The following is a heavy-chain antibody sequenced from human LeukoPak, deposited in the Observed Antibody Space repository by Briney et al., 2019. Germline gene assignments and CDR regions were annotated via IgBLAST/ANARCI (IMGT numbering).Heavy chain of an antibody. J-gene: IGHJ4*02. CDR2: MNPNSGNT. CDR3: ARGGTGQQLYDFDY. CDR1: GYTFTSYD. Sequence: ASVKVSCKASGYTFTSYDINWVRQATGQGLEWMGWMNPNSGNTGYAQKFQGRVTITRNTSISTAYMELSSLRSEDTAVYYCARGGTGQQLYDFDYWGQGTLVTVSS. V-gene: IGHV1-8*01. D-gene: IGHD6-13*01.